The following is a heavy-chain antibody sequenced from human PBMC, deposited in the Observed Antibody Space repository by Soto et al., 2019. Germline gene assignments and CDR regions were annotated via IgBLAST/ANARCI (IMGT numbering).Heavy chain of an antibody. CDR1: GGTFSSYA. D-gene: IGHD6-13*01. CDR2: ISAYNGNT. J-gene: IGHJ3*02. Sequence: GASVKVSCKASGGTFSSYAISWVRQAPGQGLEWMGWISAYNGNTNYAQKLQGRVTMTTDTSTSTAYMELRSLRSDDTAVYYCARDGIAAAPRGAFDIWGQGTMVTVSS. CDR3: ARDGIAAAPRGAFDI. V-gene: IGHV1-18*01.